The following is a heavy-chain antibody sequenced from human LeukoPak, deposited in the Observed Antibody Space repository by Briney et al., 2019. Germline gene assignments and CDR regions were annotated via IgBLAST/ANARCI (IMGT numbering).Heavy chain of an antibody. CDR3: AKDHFGGARVVILFDY. CDR1: GFNFNNYA. V-gene: IGHV3-23*01. J-gene: IGHJ4*02. Sequence: PGGSLRLSCAVSGFNFNNYAMTWVRQAPGKGLEWVSAIGGSGVSTFYGDSVKGRFSISRDNSKNTLYLQMNSLRAEDTAVYYCAKDHFGGARVVILFDYWGQGTLVTVSS. D-gene: IGHD3-3*01. CDR2: IGGSGVST.